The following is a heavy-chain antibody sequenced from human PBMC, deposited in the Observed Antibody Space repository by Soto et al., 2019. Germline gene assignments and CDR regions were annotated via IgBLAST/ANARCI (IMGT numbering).Heavy chain of an antibody. D-gene: IGHD3-3*01. CDR1: GFNFTSYG. CDR3: ARGGPRLLSDSDY. Sequence: ASGKGSSQASGFNFTSYGIRWVRPAPGQGLEWMGWISAYNGNTNYAQKLQGRVTMTTDTSTSTAYMELRSLRSDDTAVYYCARGGPRLLSDSDYWGQGTLVTVSS. V-gene: IGHV1-18*01. J-gene: IGHJ4*02. CDR2: ISAYNGNT.